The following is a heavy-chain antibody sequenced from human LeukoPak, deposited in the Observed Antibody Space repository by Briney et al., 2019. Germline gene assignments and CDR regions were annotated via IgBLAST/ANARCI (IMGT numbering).Heavy chain of an antibody. V-gene: IGHV3-33*06. Sequence: GRSLRLSCAASGFTFSSYGMHWVRQAPGKGLEWVAVIWYDGSNKYYADSVKGRFTISRDNSKNTLYLQMNSLRAEDTAVYYCANLTDALIDYWGQGTLVTVSS. D-gene: IGHD7-27*01. CDR1: GFTFSSYG. J-gene: IGHJ4*02. CDR3: ANLTDALIDY. CDR2: IWYDGSNK.